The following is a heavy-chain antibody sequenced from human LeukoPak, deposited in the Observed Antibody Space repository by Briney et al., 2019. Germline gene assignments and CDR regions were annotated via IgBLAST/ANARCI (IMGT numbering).Heavy chain of an antibody. V-gene: IGHV3-23*01. CDR3: ARGYDYGDY. D-gene: IGHD3-16*01. Sequence: GGSLRLSCAASGFTFNNYAMSWVRQVPGKGLEWVSAVSGDGRTTHYVDSVKGRFTISRDNSRNTLYLQMSSLRAEDTAVYYSARGYDYGDYWGQGTLVTVSS. CDR1: GFTFNNYA. J-gene: IGHJ4*02. CDR2: VSGDGRTT.